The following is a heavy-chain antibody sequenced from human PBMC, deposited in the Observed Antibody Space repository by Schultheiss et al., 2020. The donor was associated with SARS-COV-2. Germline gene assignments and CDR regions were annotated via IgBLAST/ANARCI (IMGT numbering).Heavy chain of an antibody. CDR3: ASTHDYSNYPNWFDP. Sequence: SETLSLTCAVYGGSFSGYYWSWIRQPPGKGLEWIGFIYYTGSTTYNPSLKSRVTISVDTSKNQFSLKLSSVTAADTAVYYCASTHDYSNYPNWFDPWGQGTLVTVSS. J-gene: IGHJ5*02. V-gene: IGHV4-34*01. CDR1: GGSFSGYY. CDR2: IYYTGST. D-gene: IGHD4-11*01.